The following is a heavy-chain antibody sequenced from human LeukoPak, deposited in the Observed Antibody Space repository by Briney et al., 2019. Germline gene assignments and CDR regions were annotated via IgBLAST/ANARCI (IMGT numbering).Heavy chain of an antibody. D-gene: IGHD2-21*02. CDR1: GFTFSNYS. J-gene: IGHJ4*02. CDR3: ASDGRAYCGGDCYPLY. Sequence: GGSLRLSCAASGFTFSNYSMNWVRQAPGKGLEWVSSISSSSNYIYYADSVKGRFTISRDNAKNSLYLQMNSLRAEDTAVYYCASDGRAYCGGDCYPLYWGQGTLVTVSS. CDR2: ISSSSNYI. V-gene: IGHV3-21*01.